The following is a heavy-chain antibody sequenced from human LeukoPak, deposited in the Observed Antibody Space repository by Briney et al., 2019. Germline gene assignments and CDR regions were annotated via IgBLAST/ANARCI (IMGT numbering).Heavy chain of an antibody. D-gene: IGHD3-3*01. CDR2: IIPIFGTA. CDR3: ARARYYDFWSGYYPFDF. Sequence: SVKVSCKASGGTFTSYAISWVRQAPGQGLEWMGRIIPIFGTANYAQKFQGRVTITTDESMSTAYMELSSLGSEDTAVYYCARARYYDFWSGYYPFDFWGQGTRVSVSS. V-gene: IGHV1-69*05. J-gene: IGHJ4*02. CDR1: GGTFTSYA.